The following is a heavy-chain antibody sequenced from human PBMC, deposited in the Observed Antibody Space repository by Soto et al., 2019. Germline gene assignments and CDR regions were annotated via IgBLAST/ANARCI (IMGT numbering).Heavy chain of an antibody. CDR2: IIPILDIA. Sequence: QVQLVQSGAEVKKPGSSVKVSCKASGGTFSGHTISWVRQAPGQGPEWMGRIIPILDIANYAQRFQGRVTITAGKSTATAYMELSSLTSEDTAVYYCAGGGYCITSTYYRYFQDWGQGTLVTVSS. D-gene: IGHD3-10*01. V-gene: IGHV1-69*02. CDR3: AGGGYCITSTYYRYFQD. J-gene: IGHJ1*01. CDR1: GGTFSGHT.